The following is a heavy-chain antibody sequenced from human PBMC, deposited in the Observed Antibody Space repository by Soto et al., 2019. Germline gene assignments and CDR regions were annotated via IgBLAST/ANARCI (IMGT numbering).Heavy chain of an antibody. CDR2: IYPDDSDT. Sequence: GESLKISCQASGYSFSNFWIAWVRQMPGEGLEWLGIIYPDDSDTRYSPSFLGQVTISADKSIKTTYLQWSSLKASDTAIYFCTSSVLVTSTMNYFDLWGQGTLVTVSS. V-gene: IGHV5-51*01. CDR1: GYSFSNFW. CDR3: TSSVLVTSTMNYFDL. D-gene: IGHD2-8*02. J-gene: IGHJ4*02.